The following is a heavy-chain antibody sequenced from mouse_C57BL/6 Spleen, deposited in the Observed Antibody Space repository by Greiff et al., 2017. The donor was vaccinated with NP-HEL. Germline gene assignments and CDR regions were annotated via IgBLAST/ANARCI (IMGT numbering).Heavy chain of an antibody. CDR1: GYAFRSSW. Sequence: VQLQQSGPELVQPGASVKISCKASGYAFRSSWMTWVKQRPGTCLEWIGRIYPGDGDPTSHGKFKGKATLTADQSSTTAYMQLSSLTSEDSAVYCCEREALYYSGSSRGAIDYWGQGTSVTVSS. CDR3: EREALYYSGSSRGAIDY. CDR2: IYPGDGDP. V-gene: IGHV1-82*01. D-gene: IGHD1-1*01. J-gene: IGHJ4*01.